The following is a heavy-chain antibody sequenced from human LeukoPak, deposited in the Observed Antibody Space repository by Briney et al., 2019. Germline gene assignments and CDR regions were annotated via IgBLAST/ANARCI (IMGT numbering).Heavy chain of an antibody. CDR3: ARHQTVLLWFGESGPIDY. V-gene: IGHV4-4*07. J-gene: IGHJ4*02. CDR2: IYTSGST. Sequence: SETLSLTCTVSGGSISSYYWSWIRQPAGKGLEWIGRIYTSGSTNYNPSLKSRVTISVDTSKNQFSLKLSSVTAADTAVYYCARHQTVLLWFGESGPIDYWGQGTLVTVSS. CDR1: GGSISSYY. D-gene: IGHD3-10*01.